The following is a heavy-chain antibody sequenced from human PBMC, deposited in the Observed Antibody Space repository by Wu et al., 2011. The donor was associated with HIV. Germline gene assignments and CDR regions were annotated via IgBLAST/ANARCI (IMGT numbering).Heavy chain of an antibody. D-gene: IGHD2-21*01. Sequence: QVQLVQSGAEVKKPGSSVRVSCKTSGGTFRNYAISWVRQAPGQGLEWMGGIIPIFGTAKYAQKFQGRVTITADKSTSTAYMELSSLTSEDTAVYYCARDLGGDEDYWGQGTLVTVSS. CDR2: IIPIFGTA. CDR1: GGTFRNYA. J-gene: IGHJ4*02. CDR3: ARDLGGDEDY. V-gene: IGHV1-69*14.